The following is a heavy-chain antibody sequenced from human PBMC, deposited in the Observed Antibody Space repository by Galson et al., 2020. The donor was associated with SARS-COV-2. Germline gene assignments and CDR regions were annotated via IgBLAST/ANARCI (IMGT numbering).Heavy chain of an antibody. CDR2: IGTAGDT. V-gene: IGHV3-13*01. J-gene: IGHJ6*03. CDR3: ARAAAGIEFAKGVDYYYYYYMDV. D-gene: IGHD6-13*01. CDR1: GFTFSSYD. Sequence: GGSLRLSCAASGFTFSSYDMHWVRQATGKGLEWVSAIGTAGDTYYPGSVKGRFTISRENAKNSLYLQMNSLRAGDTAVYYCARAAAGIEFAKGVDYYYYYYMDVWGKGTTVTVSS.